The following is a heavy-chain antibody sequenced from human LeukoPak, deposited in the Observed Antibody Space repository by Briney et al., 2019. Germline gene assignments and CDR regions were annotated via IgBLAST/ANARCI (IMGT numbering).Heavy chain of an antibody. Sequence: ASVKVSCKASGYTLTDYYMHWVRQAPGQGLEWMGRINPNSGGTNYAQKFQGRVTITRDTSISTVYMELSRLRSDDTAVYYCARVGYYESSGYYEYWGQGTLVTVSS. V-gene: IGHV1-2*06. J-gene: IGHJ4*02. CDR1: GYTLTDYY. D-gene: IGHD3-22*01. CDR3: ARVGYYESSGYYEY. CDR2: INPNSGGT.